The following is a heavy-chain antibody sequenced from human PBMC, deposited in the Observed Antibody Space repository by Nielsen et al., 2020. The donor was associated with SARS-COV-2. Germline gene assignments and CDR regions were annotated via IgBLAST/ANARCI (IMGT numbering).Heavy chain of an antibody. CDR1: GFTVSSNY. CDR2: IYSGGST. Sequence: GVLKISCAASGFTVSSNYMSWVRQAPGKGLEWVSVIYSGGSTYYADSVKGRFTISRDNSKNTLYLQMNSLRAEDTAVYYCASPGAAAGIDYWGQGTLVTVSS. V-gene: IGHV3-53*01. CDR3: ASPGAAAGIDY. D-gene: IGHD6-13*01. J-gene: IGHJ4*02.